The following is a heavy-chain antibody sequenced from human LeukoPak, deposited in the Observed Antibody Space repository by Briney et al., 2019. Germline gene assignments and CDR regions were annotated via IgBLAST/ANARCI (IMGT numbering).Heavy chain of an antibody. D-gene: IGHD5-18*01. CDR2: ISSSSSYI. Sequence: GALRLSCAASGFTFSSYSVNWVRQAPGKGLEWVSSISSSSSYIYYADSVKGRFTISRDNAKNSLYLQMNSLRAEDTAVYYCARDGGYSYGGTSAFDIWGQGTMVTVSS. CDR1: GFTFSSYS. CDR3: ARDGGYSYGGTSAFDI. J-gene: IGHJ3*02. V-gene: IGHV3-21*01.